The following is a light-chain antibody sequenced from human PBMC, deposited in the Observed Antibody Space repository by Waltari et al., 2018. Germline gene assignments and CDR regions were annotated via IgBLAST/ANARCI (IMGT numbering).Light chain of an antibody. J-gene: IGKJ5*01. CDR3: QQRGDWPIT. CDR2: DAS. CDR1: QSVSSY. Sequence: EVVLTQSPATLSLSTGERATLSCRASQSVSSYLVWYQQKADQPPRLLIYDASKRATGIPARFSGSGSGTDFTLTISSLEPEDFAIYYCQQRGDWPITFGQGTRLETK. V-gene: IGKV3-11*01.